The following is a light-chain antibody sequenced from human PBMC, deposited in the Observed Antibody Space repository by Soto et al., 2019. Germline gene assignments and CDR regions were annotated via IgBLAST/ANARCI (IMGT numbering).Light chain of an antibody. V-gene: IGKV3D-20*02. CDR3: EQYNDWRRH. CDR1: QSVSSSY. Sequence: EIVLTQSPATLSLSPGEGATLSCMASQSVSSSYLAWNRQKRGQDPSLLIYGGSSRSTGIPDRFSGSGSGTDFTLTISRLEPEDFAVYYCEQYNDWRRHVGGGTKGDIK. CDR2: GGS. J-gene: IGKJ4*01.